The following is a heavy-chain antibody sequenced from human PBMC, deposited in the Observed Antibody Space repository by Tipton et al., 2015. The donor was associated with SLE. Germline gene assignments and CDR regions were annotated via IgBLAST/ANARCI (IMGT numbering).Heavy chain of an antibody. CDR3: ATESGGGYFDY. CDR1: GYKFTSYF. V-gene: IGHV1-2*06. CDR2: ITPNSGGT. J-gene: IGHJ4*02. Sequence: QVQLVQSGPEVKNPGASVKISCKASGYKFTSYFLHWVRLAPGQGLEWMGRITPNSGGTNYAQKFQGRVTMTRDTSISTAYMDLTSLSSDDTAVYYCATESGGGYFDYWGQGTLVTVSP. D-gene: IGHD3-16*01.